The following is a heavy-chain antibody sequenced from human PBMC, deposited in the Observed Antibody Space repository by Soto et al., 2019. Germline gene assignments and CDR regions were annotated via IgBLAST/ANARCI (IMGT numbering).Heavy chain of an antibody. CDR1: GGSISSYY. Sequence: SETLSLTCTVSGGSISSYYWSWIRLPPRQGLEWIGYIYHSGSTYYNPSLKSRVTISVDRSKNQFSLKLSSVTAADTAVYYCARAYYDSSGYYYEPNDAFDIWGQGTMVTVSS. D-gene: IGHD3-22*01. CDR2: IYHSGST. CDR3: ARAYYDSSGYYYEPNDAFDI. J-gene: IGHJ3*02. V-gene: IGHV4-59*12.